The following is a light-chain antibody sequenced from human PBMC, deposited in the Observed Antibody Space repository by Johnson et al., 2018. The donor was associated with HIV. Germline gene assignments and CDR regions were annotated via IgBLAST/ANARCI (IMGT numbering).Light chain of an antibody. CDR1: SSNIGNNY. J-gene: IGLJ1*01. Sequence: QSVLTQPPSVSAAPGQKVTISCSGSSSNIGNNYVSWYQQIPGTAPKLLIYENNKRPSGIPDRFSASKSGTSAILDITGLQPGDEADYYCGTWDNSLGAHYVFGIGTKVTVL. CDR3: GTWDNSLGAHYV. V-gene: IGLV1-51*02. CDR2: ENN.